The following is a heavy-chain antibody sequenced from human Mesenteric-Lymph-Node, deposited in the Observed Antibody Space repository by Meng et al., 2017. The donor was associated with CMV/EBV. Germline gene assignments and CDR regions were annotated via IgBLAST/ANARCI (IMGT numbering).Heavy chain of an antibody. V-gene: IGHV3-21*01. J-gene: IGHJ6*02. Sequence: GESLKISCAASGFIFSSYSMNWVRQAPGKGLEWVSSISSSSSYIYYADSVKGRFTISRDNAKNSLYLQMNSLRAEDTAVYYCARDLSFVVLPVAIVYYGMDVWGQGTTVTVSS. CDR3: ARDLSFVVLPVAIVYYGMDV. CDR1: GFIFSSYS. D-gene: IGHD2-2*01. CDR2: ISSSSSYI.